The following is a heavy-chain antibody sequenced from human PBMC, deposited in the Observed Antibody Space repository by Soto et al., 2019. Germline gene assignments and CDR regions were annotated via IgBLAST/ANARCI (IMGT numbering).Heavy chain of an antibody. V-gene: IGHV3-23*01. J-gene: IGHJ6*02. D-gene: IGHD5-12*01. CDR1: GLTFSTYA. Sequence: EVHLLESGGDLVQPGGSLRLSCTASGLTFSTYAMSWVRQAPGKGLEWVSALGGSGTGGRTYYADSVKGRFTISRDNSKNTVYLQMNSLRADDTAVYYWAKSPGGLDGYNSDYYGMDVWGQGTTVTVSS. CDR2: LGGSGTGGRT. CDR3: AKSPGGLDGYNSDYYGMDV.